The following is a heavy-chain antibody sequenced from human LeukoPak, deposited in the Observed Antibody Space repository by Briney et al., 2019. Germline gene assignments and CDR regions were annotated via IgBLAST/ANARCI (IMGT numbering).Heavy chain of an antibody. J-gene: IGHJ4*02. V-gene: IGHV4-59*01. D-gene: IGHD3-9*01. CDR3: ARAKTDLSLRYFDWLLDY. Sequence: SETLSLTCTVSGGSISSYYWSWIRQPPGKGLEWIAYIYYSGSTNYNPSLKSRVAISVDTSKNQFSLKLSSVTAADTAVYYCARAKTDLSLRYFDWLLDYWGQGTLVTVSS. CDR1: GGSISSYY. CDR2: IYYSGST.